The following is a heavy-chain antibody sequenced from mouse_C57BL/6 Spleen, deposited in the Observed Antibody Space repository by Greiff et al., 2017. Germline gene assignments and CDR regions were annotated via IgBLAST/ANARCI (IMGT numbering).Heavy chain of an antibody. V-gene: IGHV1-55*01. J-gene: IGHJ4*01. D-gene: IGHD2-2*01. CDR1: GYTFTSYW. Sequence: VKLQEPGAELVKPGASVKMSCKASGYTFTSYWITWVKQRPGQGLEWIGDIYPGSGSTNYNEKFKSKATLTVDTSSSTAYMQLSSLTSEDSAVYYCARGSMVTTGAMDYWGQGTSVTVSS. CDR2: IYPGSGST. CDR3: ARGSMVTTGAMDY.